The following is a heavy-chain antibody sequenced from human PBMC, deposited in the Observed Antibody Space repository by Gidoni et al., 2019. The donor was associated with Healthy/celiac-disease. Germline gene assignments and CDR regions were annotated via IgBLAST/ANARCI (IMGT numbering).Heavy chain of an antibody. J-gene: IGHJ4*02. Sequence: QVQLVESGGGVVQPGRSLRLSCAASGFTFSSYGMHWVRQAPGKGREWVEVISYDGSNKYYADSVKGRFTIYRDNSKNTLYLQMNSLRAEDTAVYYCAKDRILWFGDPSGKSGSFDYWGQGTLVTVSS. D-gene: IGHD3-10*01. CDR2: ISYDGSNK. CDR1: GFTFSSYG. CDR3: AKDRILWFGDPSGKSGSFDY. V-gene: IGHV3-30*18.